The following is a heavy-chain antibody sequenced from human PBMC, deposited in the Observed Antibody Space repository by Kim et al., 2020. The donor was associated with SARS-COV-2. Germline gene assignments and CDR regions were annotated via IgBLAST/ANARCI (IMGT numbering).Heavy chain of an antibody. J-gene: IGHJ1*01. CDR3: ARAGDYDISGYYGFCRH. V-gene: IGHV3-74*01. Sequence: SVKGRFTISRDNAKNTLYLQMNSLRPEDTAVYYCARAGDYDISGYYGFCRHWGQGALVTVSS. D-gene: IGHD3-22*01.